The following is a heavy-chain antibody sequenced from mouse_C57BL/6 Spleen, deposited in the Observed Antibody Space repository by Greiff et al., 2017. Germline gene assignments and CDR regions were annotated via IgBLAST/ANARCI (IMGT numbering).Heavy chain of an antibody. CDR2: INSDGGST. V-gene: IGHV5-2*01. CDR3: ARQETWTGAMDY. Sequence: EVHLVEPGGGLVQPGASLKLSCESNEYEFPSHDMSWVRKTPEKRLELVAAINSDGGSTYYPDTMEGRFIISRDNTKKTLYLQMSSLRSEDTALYYCARQETWTGAMDYWGQGTSVTVSS. CDR1: EYEFPSHD. J-gene: IGHJ4*01.